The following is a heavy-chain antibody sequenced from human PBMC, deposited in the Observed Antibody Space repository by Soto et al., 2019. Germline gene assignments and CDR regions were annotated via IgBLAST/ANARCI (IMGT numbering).Heavy chain of an antibody. CDR2: ISAYNGNT. CDR3: ARVTKRVVAAGDAFDI. V-gene: IGHV1-18*01. D-gene: IGHD2-15*01. CDR1: GYTFTSYG. J-gene: IGHJ3*02. Sequence: QVQLVQSGAEVKKPGASVKVSCKASGYTFTSYGISWVRQAPGQGLEWMGWISAYNGNTNYAQKLQGRVTMTTDTSTSTAYRELRRLRSDDTAVYYCARVTKRVVAAGDAFDIWGQGTMVTVSS.